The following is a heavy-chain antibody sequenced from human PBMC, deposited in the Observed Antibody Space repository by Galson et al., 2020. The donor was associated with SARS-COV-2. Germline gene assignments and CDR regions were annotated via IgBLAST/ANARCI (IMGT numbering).Heavy chain of an antibody. J-gene: IGHJ4*02. D-gene: IGHD2-15*01. CDR2: ISSSGSTI. Sequence: GGSLRLSCAASGFTFSSYEMNWVRQAPGKGLEWVSYISSSGSTIYYADSVNGRFTISRDNAKNSLYLQMNSLRAEDTAVYYCAREYCSGCSCYLRLGFDYWCQGTLVTVSS. CDR3: AREYCSGCSCYLRLGFDY. CDR1: GFTFSSYE. V-gene: IGHV3-48*03.